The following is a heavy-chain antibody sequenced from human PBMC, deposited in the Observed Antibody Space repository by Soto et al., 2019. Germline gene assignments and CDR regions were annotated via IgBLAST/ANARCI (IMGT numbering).Heavy chain of an antibody. CDR1: GFSLSTSGVG. D-gene: IGHD2-15*01. CDR3: ALTDVVVSLVAFDI. V-gene: IGHV2-5*02. Sequence: QITLKESGPTLVKPTQTLTLTCTFSGFSLSTSGVGVGWIRQPPGKALEWLAHIYWDDDKRYSPSLKSRLTISKDTYKNQVVLTMSYMDAVDTAAYYCALTDVVVSLVAFDIWGQGTMVTVSS. J-gene: IGHJ3*02. CDR2: IYWDDDK.